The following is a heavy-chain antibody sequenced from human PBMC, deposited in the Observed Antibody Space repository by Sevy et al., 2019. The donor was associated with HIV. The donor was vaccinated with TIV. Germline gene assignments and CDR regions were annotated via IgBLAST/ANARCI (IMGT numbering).Heavy chain of an antibody. V-gene: IGHV5-51*01. J-gene: IGHJ3*02. CDR3: VTKNSYDSSGPRWGDAFDI. D-gene: IGHD3-22*01. CDR2: IYPGDSDT. Sequence: GESLKISCKGYGYSFTSYWIGWVRQMPGKGLEWMGIIYPGDSDTRYNPSFQGQVTISADKSISTAYLQWSSLKASDTAMYYCVTKNSYDSSGPRWGDAFDIWGQGTMVTVSS. CDR1: GYSFTSYW.